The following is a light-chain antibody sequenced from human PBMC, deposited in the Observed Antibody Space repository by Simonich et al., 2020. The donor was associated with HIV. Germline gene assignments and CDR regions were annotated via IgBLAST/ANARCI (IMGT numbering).Light chain of an antibody. J-gene: IGKJ3*01. CDR1: QSVLYSSNNKNY. CDR3: QQYYSTPLT. CDR2: RAS. Sequence: DIVMTQSPDSLAVSLGERATINCKSSQSVLYSSNNKNYLAWYQQKPGQPPKLLIYRASTRESGVPDRFSGSGSGTDFTLTISSLQAEDVAVYYCQQYYSTPLTFGPGTKVKI. V-gene: IGKV4-1*01.